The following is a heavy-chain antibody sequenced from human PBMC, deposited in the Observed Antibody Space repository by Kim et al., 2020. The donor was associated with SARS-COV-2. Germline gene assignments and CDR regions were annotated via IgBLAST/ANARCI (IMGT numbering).Heavy chain of an antibody. Sequence: GGSLRLSCTASGFTFSAYAMSWVRQAPGKGLEWVSRISGNGGETDYADSVKGRFTISRDNSKNTLYLQMKSLRAEDTALYYCAKRLDCRGGGCGFDCSGQGTLGTLSS. CDR1: GFTFSAYA. D-gene: IGHD2-15*01. J-gene: IGHJ4*02. CDR2: ISGNGGET. V-gene: IGHV3-23*01. CDR3: AKRLDCRGGGCGFDC.